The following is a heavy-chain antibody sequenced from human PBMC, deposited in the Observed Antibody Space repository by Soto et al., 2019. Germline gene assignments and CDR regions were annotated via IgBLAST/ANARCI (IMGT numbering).Heavy chain of an antibody. CDR3: ARWGIAAGDY. CDR2: IWYDGSNK. V-gene: IGHV3-33*01. Sequence: QVQLVESGGGVVQPGRSLRLSCAASGFTFSSYGMHWVRQAPGKGLEWVAVIWYDGSNKYYAESVKGRFTIPRDNSKNTLYLQMNSLRAEDTAVYYCARWGIAAGDYWGQGTLVPVSS. CDR1: GFTFSSYG. J-gene: IGHJ4*02. D-gene: IGHD6-13*01.